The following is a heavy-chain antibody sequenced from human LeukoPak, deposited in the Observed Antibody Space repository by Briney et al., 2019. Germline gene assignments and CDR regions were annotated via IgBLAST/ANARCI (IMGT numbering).Heavy chain of an antibody. V-gene: IGHV1-2*02. CDR2: INPNSGGT. D-gene: IGHD3-9*01. CDR3: ARGVTGYQSWFFDL. J-gene: IGHJ2*01. CDR1: GYTFTGYY. Sequence: ASVKVSCKASGYTFTGYYMHWVRQAPGPGLEWMGWINPNSGGTNYAQNFQGRVTMTRDTSISTAYMELSRLRSDDTAVYYCARGVTGYQSWFFDLWGRGTRVTVSS.